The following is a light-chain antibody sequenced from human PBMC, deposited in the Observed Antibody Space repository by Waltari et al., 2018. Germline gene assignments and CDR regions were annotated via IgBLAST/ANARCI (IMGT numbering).Light chain of an antibody. CDR2: AAS. Sequence: DIQMTQSPSSVSVSVGDRVTITCRASQGISSWLVWYQQKPGKAPKLLIYAASNLQSGVPSRVSGSGSGTEFTLTISSLQPEDFATYYCQQANSFPITFGQGTRLEIK. V-gene: IGKV1D-12*01. CDR1: QGISSW. J-gene: IGKJ5*01. CDR3: QQANSFPIT.